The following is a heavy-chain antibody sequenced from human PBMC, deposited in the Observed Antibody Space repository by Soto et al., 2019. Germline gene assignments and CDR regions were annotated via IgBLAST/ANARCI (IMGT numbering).Heavy chain of an antibody. Sequence: SVKVSCKASGVTFSSYAISWVRQAPGQGLEWMGGIIPIFGTANYAQKFQGRVTITADESTSTAYMELSSLRSEDTAVYYCARGAPWGSSSLVEDYSYYYGMDVWGQGTTVPVSS. CDR1: GVTFSSYA. V-gene: IGHV1-69*13. CDR2: IIPIFGTA. J-gene: IGHJ6*02. D-gene: IGHD6-6*01. CDR3: ARGAPWGSSSLVEDYSYYYGMDV.